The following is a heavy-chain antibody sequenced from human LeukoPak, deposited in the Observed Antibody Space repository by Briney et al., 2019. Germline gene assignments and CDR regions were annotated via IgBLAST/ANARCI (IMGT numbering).Heavy chain of an antibody. D-gene: IGHD6-13*01. Sequence: GSLRLSCAASGFTFSSYGMSWVRQAPGKGLEWIGEIYHSGSTNYNPSLKSRVTISVDKSKNQFSLKLSSVTAADTAVYYCARDPSAAAGADAFDIWGQGTMVTVSS. CDR3: ARDPSAAAGADAFDI. CDR1: GFTFSSYGM. J-gene: IGHJ3*02. V-gene: IGHV4-4*02. CDR2: IYHSGST.